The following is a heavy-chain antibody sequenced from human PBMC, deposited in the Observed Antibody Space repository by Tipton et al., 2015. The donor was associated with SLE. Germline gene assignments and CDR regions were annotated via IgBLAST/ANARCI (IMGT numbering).Heavy chain of an antibody. CDR1: GGSIRSYY. V-gene: IGHV4-59*08. D-gene: IGHD1-14*01. Sequence: TLSLTCTVSGGSIRSYYWSWIRQPPGKRLEWIGYIDYTRGMKYHPSLESRVTISLDTSKNQFSLKLSSVTAADTAVYLCARRTETGSLSAYDYWGQGTLVTVSS. CDR2: IDYTRGM. CDR3: ARRTETGSLSAYDY. J-gene: IGHJ4*02.